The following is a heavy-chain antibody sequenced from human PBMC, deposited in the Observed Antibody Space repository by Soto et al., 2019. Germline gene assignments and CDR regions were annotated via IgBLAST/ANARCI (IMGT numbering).Heavy chain of an antibody. D-gene: IGHD5-12*01. J-gene: IGHJ4*02. CDR1: GGSISSGGYY. CDR2: IYYSGST. CDR3: ARTNVDIVATKHFDY. Sequence: SETLSLTCTVSGGSISSGGYYWRWIRQHPGKGLEWIGYIYYSGSTYYNPSLKSRVTISVDTSKNQFSLKLSSVTAADTAVYYCARTNVDIVATKHFDYWGQGTLVTVSS. V-gene: IGHV4-31*03.